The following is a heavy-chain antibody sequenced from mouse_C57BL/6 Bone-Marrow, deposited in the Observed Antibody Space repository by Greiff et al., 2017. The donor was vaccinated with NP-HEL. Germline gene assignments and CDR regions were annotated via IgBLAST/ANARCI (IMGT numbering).Heavy chain of an antibody. D-gene: IGHD2-4*01. Sequence: QVQLQQPGAELVKPGASVKMSCKASGYTFTSYWMTWVKQRPGQGLEWIGDIYPGSGSTNYNEKFKSKSTLTGDTSSSTAYMQLSSLTSEDDAVEDYGRGYNDDYENYLDYWGQGTTLTVSS. CDR1: GYTFTSYW. V-gene: IGHV1-55*01. CDR2: IYPGSGST. J-gene: IGHJ2*01. CDR3: GRGYNDDYENYLDY.